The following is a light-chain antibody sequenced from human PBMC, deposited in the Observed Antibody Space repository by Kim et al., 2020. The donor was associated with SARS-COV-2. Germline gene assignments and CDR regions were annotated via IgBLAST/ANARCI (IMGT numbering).Light chain of an antibody. J-gene: IGLJ3*02. CDR2: DNN. CDR1: SSNSGNNY. Sequence: GKKVTSSCSGSSSNSGNNYVSWYQQLPGTAPKLLIYDNNKRPSGIPDRFSGSKSGTSATLGITGLQTGDEADYYCGTWDSSLSAWVFGGGTQLTVL. V-gene: IGLV1-51*01. CDR3: GTWDSSLSAWV.